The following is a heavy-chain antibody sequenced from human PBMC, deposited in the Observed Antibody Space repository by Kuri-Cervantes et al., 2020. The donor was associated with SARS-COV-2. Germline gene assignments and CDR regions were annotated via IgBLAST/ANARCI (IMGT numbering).Heavy chain of an antibody. CDR1: GFTFSSYG. CDR2: IKQDGSEK. J-gene: IGHJ4*02. D-gene: IGHD6-13*01. CDR3: ARESAAGTPYFDY. V-gene: IGHV3-7*01. Sequence: GGSLRLSCAASGFTFSSYGMHWVRQAPGKGLEWVANIKQDGSEKYYVDSVKDRFTISRDNAKNSLYLQMNSLKAEDTAVYYCARESAAGTPYFDYWGQGTLVTVSS.